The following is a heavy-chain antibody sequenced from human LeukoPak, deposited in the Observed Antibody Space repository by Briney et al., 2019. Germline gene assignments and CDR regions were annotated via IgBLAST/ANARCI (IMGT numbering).Heavy chain of an antibody. CDR3: GGPSGYYYYGMDV. Sequence: GGSLRLSCAASGFTFSSYAMSWVRQAPGKGLEWVSAISGSGGSTYYADSVKGRFTISRDNSKNTLYLQMNSLRAEDTAVYYCGGPSGYYYYGMDVWGQGTTVTVSS. D-gene: IGHD3-10*01. CDR2: ISGSGGST. J-gene: IGHJ6*02. CDR1: GFTFSSYA. V-gene: IGHV3-23*01.